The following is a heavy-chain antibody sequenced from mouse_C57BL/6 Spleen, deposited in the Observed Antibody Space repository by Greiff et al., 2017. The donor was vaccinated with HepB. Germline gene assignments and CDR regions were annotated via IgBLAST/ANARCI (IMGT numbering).Heavy chain of an antibody. CDR2: INPNNGGT. Sequence: VQLQQSGPELVKPGASVKISCKASGYTFTDYYMNWVKQSHGKSLEWIGDINPNNGGTSYNQKFKGKATLTVDKSSSTAYMELRSLTSEDSAVYYCARYDGYPYFDYWGQGTTLTVSS. V-gene: IGHV1-26*01. CDR3: ARYDGYPYFDY. D-gene: IGHD2-3*01. J-gene: IGHJ2*01. CDR1: GYTFTDYY.